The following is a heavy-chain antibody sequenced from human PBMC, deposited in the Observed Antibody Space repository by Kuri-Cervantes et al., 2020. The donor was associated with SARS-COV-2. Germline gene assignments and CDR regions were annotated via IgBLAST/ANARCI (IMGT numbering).Heavy chain of an antibody. Sequence: SVKVSCKASGGTFSSYAISWVRQAPGQGLEGMGGINPIFGTANYAQKFQGRVTITADESTSTAYMELSSLGSEDKAVDYCARGQARSGWTFLFDYWGQGTLVTVSS. CDR3: ARGQARSGWTFLFDY. J-gene: IGHJ4*02. CDR1: GGTFSSYA. V-gene: IGHV1-69*13. D-gene: IGHD6-19*01. CDR2: INPIFGTA.